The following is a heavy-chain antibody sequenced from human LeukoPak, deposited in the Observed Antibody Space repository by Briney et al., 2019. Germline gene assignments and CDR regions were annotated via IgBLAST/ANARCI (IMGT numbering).Heavy chain of an antibody. D-gene: IGHD2-2*01. J-gene: IGHJ4*02. V-gene: IGHV4-30-2*01. Sequence: SQTLSLTCAVSGGSISSGGYSWSWIRQPPGKGLEWIGYIYHSGSTYYNPSLKSRVTISVDRSKNQFSLKLSSVTAADTAVYYCARAGGSYAVDYWGQGTLVTVPS. CDR3: ARAGGSYAVDY. CDR2: IYHSGST. CDR1: GGSISSGGYS.